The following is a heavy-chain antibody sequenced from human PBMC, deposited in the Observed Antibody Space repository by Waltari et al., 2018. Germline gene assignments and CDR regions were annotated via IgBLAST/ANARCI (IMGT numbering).Heavy chain of an antibody. J-gene: IGHJ3*01. CDR3: ARLFVDLFTGAHGAFDV. V-gene: IGHV3-30*04. Sequence: HVQLVESGGGVVQPGRSLRLSCAASGFIFSSPAMHWVRQAPGKGLGGVAVISYDGSDKYYADSVKGRFSISRDNSRNTLYLQMNSLRAEDTAVYYCARLFVDLFTGAHGAFDVWGQGTMVTVSS. CDR1: GFIFSSPA. D-gene: IGHD3-9*01. CDR2: ISYDGSDK.